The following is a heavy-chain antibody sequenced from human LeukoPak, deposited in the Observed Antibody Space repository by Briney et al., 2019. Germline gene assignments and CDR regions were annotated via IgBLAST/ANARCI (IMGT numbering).Heavy chain of an antibody. V-gene: IGHV4-39*07. CDR1: GGSITSSTYY. Sequence: SETLSLTCTVSGGSITSSTYYWGWIRQPPGKGLEWIGKVYYSGNTFYNPSLKSRVTMSVDTSKNQFSVSLSSVTAADTSVYYCVRASVHSGGAFDIWGQGTGVTVSS. CDR2: VYYSGNT. CDR3: VRASVHSGGAFDI. J-gene: IGHJ3*02. D-gene: IGHD2-15*01.